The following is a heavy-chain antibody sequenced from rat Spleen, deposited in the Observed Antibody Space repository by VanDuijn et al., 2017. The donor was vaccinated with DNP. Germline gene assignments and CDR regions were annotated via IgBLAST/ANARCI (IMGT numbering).Heavy chain of an antibody. CDR2: VNSAGTT. V-gene: IGHV3-3*01. J-gene: IGHJ4*01. Sequence: EVQLQESGPGLVKPSQSLSLTCSVTGYSIISGYRWNWIRKFPGNKLEWMGSVNSAGTTNYNPSLKSRISITRDTSKNQLFLQVNSVTTEDTATYYCARWPGYNPPYAMDAWGQGTSVTVSS. CDR3: ARWPGYNPPYAMDA. D-gene: IGHD1-4*01. CDR1: GYSIISGYR.